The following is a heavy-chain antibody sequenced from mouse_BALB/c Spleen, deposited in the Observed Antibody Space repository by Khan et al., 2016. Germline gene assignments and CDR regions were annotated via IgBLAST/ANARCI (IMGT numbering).Heavy chain of an antibody. Sequence: QVQLQQSGPGLVAPSQSLSITCTVSGFSLTSYGVHWVRQPPGKGLEWLGVIWAGSSTTYNSALMSRLSISTANSKRPVFLKMNSLQTDDTAIDYCARLDDIWGQGTTLTVSS. D-gene: IGHD1-3*01. CDR2: IWAGSST. J-gene: IGHJ2*01. CDR3: ARLDDI. V-gene: IGHV2-9*02. CDR1: GFSLTSYG.